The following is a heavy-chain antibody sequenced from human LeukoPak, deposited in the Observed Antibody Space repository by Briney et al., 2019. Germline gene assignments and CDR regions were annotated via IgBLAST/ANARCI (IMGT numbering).Heavy chain of an antibody. CDR2: ISTYNGNT. D-gene: IGHD4-17*01. V-gene: IGHV1-18*01. Sequence: ASVKVSCKASGDSFVLYGISWVRQAPGQGPECMGWISTYNGNTKYAQKFQGRVTMTTDTSTSTAYMELRRLRSDDTAVYYCARDEDYGISVNVDYWGQGTLVTVSS. CDR1: GDSFVLYG. CDR3: ARDEDYGISVNVDY. J-gene: IGHJ4*02.